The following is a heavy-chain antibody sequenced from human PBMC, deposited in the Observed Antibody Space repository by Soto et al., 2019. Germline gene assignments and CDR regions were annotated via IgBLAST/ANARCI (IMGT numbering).Heavy chain of an antibody. CDR3: AKDQYSYVF. D-gene: IGHD1-26*01. V-gene: IGHV3-30-3*01. CDR2: ISCDGSNK. Sequence: GGSLRLSCAASGFTFSSYAMHWVRQAPGKGLEWVAVISCDGSNKYYADSVKGRFTISRDNSKNTLYLQMNSLRAEDTAVYYCAKDQYSYVFWGQGTPVTVSS. CDR1: GFTFSSYA. J-gene: IGHJ4*02.